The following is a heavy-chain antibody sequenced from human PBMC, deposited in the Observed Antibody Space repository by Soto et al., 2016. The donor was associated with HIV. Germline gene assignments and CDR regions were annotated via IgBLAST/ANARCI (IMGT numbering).Heavy chain of an antibody. CDR2: ISSSSSTI. V-gene: IGHV3-48*04. J-gene: IGHJ6*02. Sequence: EVQLVESGGGLVQPGGSLRLSCAASGFTFSSYSMNWVRQAPGKGLEWVSYISSSSSTIYYADSVKGRFTISRDNAKNSLYLQMNSLRAEDTAAYYCARRKDSSSPYYYGMDVVGPRDHGHRLL. CDR1: GFTFSSYS. CDR3: ARRKDSSSPYYYGMDV. D-gene: IGHD3-22*01.